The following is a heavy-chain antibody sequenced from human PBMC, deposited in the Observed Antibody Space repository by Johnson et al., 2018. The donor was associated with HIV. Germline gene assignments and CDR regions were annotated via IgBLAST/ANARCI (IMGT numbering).Heavy chain of an antibody. V-gene: IGHV3-66*01. CDR3: AREVYSNFDFDAFDI. Sequence: VQLVESGGGVVQPGRSLRLSCVGSSNYKSWVRQAPGKGLEWVSGINWNGGNTGYADSVKGRFTISRDNSKNTLYVQMGSLRAEDMAVYYCAREVYSNFDFDAFDIWGQGTMVTVSS. D-gene: IGHD6-13*01. J-gene: IGHJ3*02. CDR2: INWNGGNT. CDR1: SNY.